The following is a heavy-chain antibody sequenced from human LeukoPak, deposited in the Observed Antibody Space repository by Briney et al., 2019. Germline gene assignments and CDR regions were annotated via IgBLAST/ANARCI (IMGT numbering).Heavy chain of an antibody. V-gene: IGHV3-30-3*01. D-gene: IGHD6-19*01. CDR3: ARDSNIAVPGDEYFQH. Sequence: GGSLRLSCAASGFTFSSYAMPWVRQAPGKGLEWVAVVSYDGSNKYYADSVKGRFTISRDNSKNTLYLQMNSLRAEDTAVYYCARDSNIAVPGDEYFQHWGQGTLVTVSS. J-gene: IGHJ1*01. CDR2: VSYDGSNK. CDR1: GFTFSSYA.